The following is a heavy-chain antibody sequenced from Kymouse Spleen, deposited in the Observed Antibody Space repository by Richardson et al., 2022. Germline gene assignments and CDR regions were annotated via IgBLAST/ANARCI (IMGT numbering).Heavy chain of an antibody. CDR1: GYTFTSYY. V-gene: IGHV1-46*03. J-gene: IGHJ6*02. Sequence: QVQLVQSGAEVKKPGASVKVSCKASGYTFTSYYMHWVRQAPGQGLEWMGIINPSGGSTSYAQKFQGRVTMTRDTSTSTVYMELSSLRSEDTAVYYCAVTGTPYYYYYGMDVWGQGTTVTVSS. D-gene: IGHD1-7*01. CDR3: AVTGTPYYYYYGMDV. CDR2: INPSGGST.